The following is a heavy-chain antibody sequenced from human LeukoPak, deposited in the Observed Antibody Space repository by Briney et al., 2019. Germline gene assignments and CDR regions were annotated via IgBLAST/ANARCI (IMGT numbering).Heavy chain of an antibody. CDR2: INPNSGGT. CDR3: ARSPVAGTRRGAFDI. V-gene: IGHV1-2*02. J-gene: IGHJ3*02. Sequence: ASVKVSCKASGYTFTGYYMHWVRQAPGQGLEWMGWINPNSGGTNYAQKFQGRVTMTRDTSIGTAYMELSRLRSDDTAVYYCARSPVAGTRRGAFDIWGQGTMVTVSS. D-gene: IGHD6-19*01. CDR1: GYTFTGYY.